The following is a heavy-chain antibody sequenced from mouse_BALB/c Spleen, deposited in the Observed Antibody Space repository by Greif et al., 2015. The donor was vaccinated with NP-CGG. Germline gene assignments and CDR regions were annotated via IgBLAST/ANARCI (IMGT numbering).Heavy chain of an antibody. CDR2: IYPGNVNT. V-gene: IGHV1S56*01. CDR1: GYTFTSYY. Sequence: VQLQQSGHELVKPGASVRISCKASGYTFTSYYIHWVKQRPGQGLEWIGWIYPGNVNTNYNEKFKGKATLTADKSSSTAYMQLSSRTSEDSAVYCCARDSEGFAYWGQGTLVTVSA. CDR3: ARDSEGFAY. J-gene: IGHJ3*01.